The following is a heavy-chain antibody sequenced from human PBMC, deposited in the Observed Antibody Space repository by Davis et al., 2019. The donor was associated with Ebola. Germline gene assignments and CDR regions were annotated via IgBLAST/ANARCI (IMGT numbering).Heavy chain of an antibody. J-gene: IGHJ4*01. V-gene: IGHV3-7*01. D-gene: IGHD3-3*01. CDR2: IQQDGGDK. CDR3: ARDLGLDFAVVTYFDY. Sequence: GGSLRLSCAASGFTFSNYWMSWVRQVPGRGLEWVANIQQDGGDKHYLESVKGRFTIPRDNTKDLVFLELNSLRVEDTGVYYCARDLGLDFAVVTYFDYWGHGAPVTVSS. CDR1: GFTFSNYW.